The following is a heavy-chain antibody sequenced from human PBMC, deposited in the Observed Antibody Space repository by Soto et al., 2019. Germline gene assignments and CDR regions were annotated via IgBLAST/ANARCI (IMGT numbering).Heavy chain of an antibody. CDR1: GYTFTRSG. Sequence: QVQLVQSGAEVKKPGASVKVSCKASGYTFTRSGISWVRQAPGQGLEWMGWISTYNGDTNYAQKFQGRVTMTTAASTSTAYMERRSLRSDDTAVYYCAREGVAPYYYYGMDVWGQGTTVTVSS. J-gene: IGHJ6*02. D-gene: IGHD5-12*01. V-gene: IGHV1-18*01. CDR3: AREGVAPYYYYGMDV. CDR2: ISTYNGDT.